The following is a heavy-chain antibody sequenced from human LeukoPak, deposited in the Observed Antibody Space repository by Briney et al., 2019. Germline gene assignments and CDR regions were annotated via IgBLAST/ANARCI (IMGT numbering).Heavy chain of an antibody. CDR2: INHSGST. D-gene: IGHD5-12*01. J-gene: IGHJ4*02. Sequence: KPSETLSLTCAVYGGSFSGYYWSWIRQPPGKGLEWIGEINHSGSTNYNPSLESRVTISVDTSKNQFSLKLSSVTAADTAVYYCARGRDIVATIPWYYFDYWGQGTLVTVSS. CDR1: GGSFSGYY. CDR3: ARGRDIVATIPWYYFDY. V-gene: IGHV4-34*01.